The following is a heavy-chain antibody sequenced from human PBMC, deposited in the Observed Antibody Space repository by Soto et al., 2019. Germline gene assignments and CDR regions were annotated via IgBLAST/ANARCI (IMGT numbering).Heavy chain of an antibody. V-gene: IGHV3-74*01. Sequence: VQLVESGGGLVQPGGSLRLSCVASGFTFSSYWMHWVRQAPGKGLVWVSSISNDGSSTSYADPVKGRFTISRDNAKNTLYLQMNRLRAEDTAVYYCARLPNKSPQNWGQGTLVIVSP. CDR2: ISNDGSST. CDR1: GFTFSSYW. CDR3: ARLPNKSPQN. J-gene: IGHJ1*01.